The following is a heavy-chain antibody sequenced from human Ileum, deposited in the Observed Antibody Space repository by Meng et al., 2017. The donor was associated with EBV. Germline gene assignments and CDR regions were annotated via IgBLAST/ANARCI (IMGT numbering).Heavy chain of an antibody. CDR3: ARYGRCIGNSFYCFDP. J-gene: IGHJ5*02. V-gene: IGHV4-34*01. CDR2: IDQSGYT. Sequence: LQQRGTALFRHSGTLSLTCAVYGGSVNEYNWTWPRQPPGKGMEWIGEIDQSGYTKFNPSLSSRATISRDTSNNQFSLRLNSATAADTALYYCARYGRCIGNSFYCFDPWGQGTLVTVSS. CDR1: GGSVNEYN. D-gene: IGHD4-23*01.